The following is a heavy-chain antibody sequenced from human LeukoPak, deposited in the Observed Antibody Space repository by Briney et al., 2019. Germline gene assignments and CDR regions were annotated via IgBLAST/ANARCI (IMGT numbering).Heavy chain of an antibody. V-gene: IGHV3-74*01. D-gene: IGHD6-19*01. CDR2: INSDGSST. Sequence: GGSLRLSCAASGFTFSSYGMHWVRQAPGKGLVWVSRINSDGSSTSYADSVKGRFTISRDNAKNTLYLQMNSLRAEDTAVYYCARLAVAGTGVYWGQGTLVTVSS. CDR1: GFTFSSYG. CDR3: ARLAVAGTGVY. J-gene: IGHJ4*02.